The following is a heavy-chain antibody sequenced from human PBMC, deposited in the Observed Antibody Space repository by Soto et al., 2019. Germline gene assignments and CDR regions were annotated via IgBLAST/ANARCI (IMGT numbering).Heavy chain of an antibody. D-gene: IGHD4-17*01. CDR1: GFSVSDTW. V-gene: IGHV3-15*01. Sequence: EVQLVESGGGLVQPGGSLRVSCAVSGFSVSDTWMNWVRQAPGKGLEWVGRINTGGASDYAAPVRDRFFISRDESQNTLYLQMDGLNSEDTAEYYCSINNDCSDYGLDHSCQGSLVTVSS. CDR3: SINNDCSDYGLDH. CDR2: INTGGAS. J-gene: IGHJ4*02.